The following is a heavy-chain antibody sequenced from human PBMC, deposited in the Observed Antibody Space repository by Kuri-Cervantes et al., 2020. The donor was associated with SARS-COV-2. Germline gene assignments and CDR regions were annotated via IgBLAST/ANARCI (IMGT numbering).Heavy chain of an antibody. CDR2: TISVWDAS. Sequence: SVKVSCKASGGTLSGFGLSWVRQAPGQGLEWMGGTISVWDASTYAQKFEGRVTITADEYTDTGYMELVGLRPDDTAVYYCARGLAACMTGGNDFHYHYMDVWGAGTTVTVSS. V-gene: IGHV1-69*13. CDR1: GGTLSGFG. D-gene: IGHD1-20*01. CDR3: ARGLAACMTGGNDFHYHYMDV. J-gene: IGHJ6*03.